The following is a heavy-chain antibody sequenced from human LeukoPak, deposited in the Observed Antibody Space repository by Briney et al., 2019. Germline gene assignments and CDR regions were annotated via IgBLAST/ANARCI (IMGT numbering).Heavy chain of an antibody. V-gene: IGHV3-23*01. Sequence: GGSLRLSCTASGFNFRSYAMSWVRQAPGKGLEWVAASSGGDGRAYYAESVKGRFTISRDNSKNTLFLQVNSLKAEDTAVYYCARGSGYFLDFNYWGQGALVTVSS. CDR1: GFNFRSYA. CDR2: SSGGDGRA. D-gene: IGHD3-22*01. J-gene: IGHJ4*02. CDR3: ARGSGYFLDFNY.